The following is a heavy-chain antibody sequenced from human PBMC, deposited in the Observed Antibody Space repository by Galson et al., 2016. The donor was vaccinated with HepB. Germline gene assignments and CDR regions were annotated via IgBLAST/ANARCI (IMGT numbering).Heavy chain of an antibody. Sequence: SLRLSCAGSGSTFSKYWMSWVRQAPGKGLEWVANINQDGSQKYYVDSVEGRFAISRDNAKNSLFLQMNSLRAEDTAVYYCAREGPTNYFYYMDVWGKGTTVTVSS. D-gene: IGHD2-8*01. V-gene: IGHV3-7*03. CDR3: AREGPTNYFYYMDV. CDR1: GSTFSKYW. CDR2: INQDGSQK. J-gene: IGHJ6*03.